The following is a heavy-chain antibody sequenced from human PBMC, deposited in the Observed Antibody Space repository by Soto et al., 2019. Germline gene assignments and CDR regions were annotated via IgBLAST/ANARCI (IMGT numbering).Heavy chain of an antibody. CDR2: ISYDGNNK. D-gene: IGHD2-15*01. V-gene: IGHV3-30-3*01. Sequence: QVQLVESGGGVVQPGRSLRLSCAASGFTFSNYAMYWVRQAPGKGLEWVAVISYDGNNKYYADSVKGRFTISRDNSKNTLYLQMNSLRAEDTAVYYCERAGCDGGNCYTLVGLRYGMDVWGQGTTVTVSS. J-gene: IGHJ6*02. CDR3: ERAGCDGGNCYTLVGLRYGMDV. CDR1: GFTFSNYA.